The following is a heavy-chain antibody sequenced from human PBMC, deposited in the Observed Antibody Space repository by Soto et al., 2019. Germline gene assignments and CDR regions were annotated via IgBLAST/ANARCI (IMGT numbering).Heavy chain of an antibody. V-gene: IGHV1-3*01. CDR3: ASHSRDTAMVSDYYYGTGI. CDR2: INAGNGNT. J-gene: IGHJ6*01. D-gene: IGHD5-18*01. CDR1: GYTFTSYA. Sequence: ASVKVSCKASGYTFTSYAMHWVRQAPGQRLEWMGWINAGNGNTKYSQKFQGRVTITRDTSASTAYMELSSLRSEDTAVYYCASHSRDTAMVSDYYYGTGIWGLGTRVPAPQ.